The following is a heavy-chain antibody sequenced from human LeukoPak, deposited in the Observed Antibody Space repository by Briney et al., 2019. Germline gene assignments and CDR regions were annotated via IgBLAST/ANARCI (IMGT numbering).Heavy chain of an antibody. V-gene: IGHV3-11*04. CDR2: ISSSSRTI. CDR1: GFTFSDYY. J-gene: IGHJ4*01. D-gene: IGHD3-10*01. CDR3: ARDPTMVRGVINYFDY. Sequence: PGGSLRLSCAASGFTFSDYYMSWIRQAPGKGLEWVSYISSSSRTIYYADSVKGRFTISRDNARNSLFLQMNSLRAEDTAVYYCARDPTMVRGVINYFDYWGHGTLVTVSS.